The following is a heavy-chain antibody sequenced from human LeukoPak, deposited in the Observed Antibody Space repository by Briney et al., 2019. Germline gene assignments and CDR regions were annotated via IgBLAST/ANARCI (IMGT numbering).Heavy chain of an antibody. CDR1: GGSISSGSYY. D-gene: IGHD2-15*01. J-gene: IGHJ4*02. CDR3: ARANVVVVAGEYYFDY. Sequence: SETLSLTFTVSGGSISSGSYYWSWIRQPAGKGLEWIGRIYTSGSTNYNPSLKSRVTISVDTSKNQFSLKLSSVTAADTAVYYCARANVVVVAGEYYFDYWGQGTLVTVSS. CDR2: IYTSGST. V-gene: IGHV4-61*02.